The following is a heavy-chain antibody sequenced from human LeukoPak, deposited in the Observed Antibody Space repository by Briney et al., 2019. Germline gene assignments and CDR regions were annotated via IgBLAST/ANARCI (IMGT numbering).Heavy chain of an antibody. CDR1: GYTFTSYA. J-gene: IGHJ4*02. CDR2: ILTGNGNT. V-gene: IGHV1-3*04. Sequence: ASVKVSCKASGYTFTSYAIQWVRQAPGQRLEWMGWILTGNGNTKYSQKFKDRVTITRDTSASTVYMELSSLRSEDTAVYYCARAACTWSCFDYWGQGILVTVSS. D-gene: IGHD2-2*01. CDR3: ARAACTWSCFDY.